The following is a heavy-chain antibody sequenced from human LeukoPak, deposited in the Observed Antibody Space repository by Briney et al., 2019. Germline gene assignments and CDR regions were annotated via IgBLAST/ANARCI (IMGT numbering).Heavy chain of an antibody. V-gene: IGHV3-53*01. CDR1: GFTVITHD. CDR2: LYSDGNT. CDR3: ARGVEPLAANTLAY. J-gene: IGHJ4*02. D-gene: IGHD1-14*01. Sequence: GGSLRLSCAASGFTVITHDMTWVRQAPGKGLEWVSVLYSDGNTKYADSVQGRFTISRDNSKNTLYLEMNSLSPDDTAVYYCARGVEPLAANTLAYWGQGTLVTVSS.